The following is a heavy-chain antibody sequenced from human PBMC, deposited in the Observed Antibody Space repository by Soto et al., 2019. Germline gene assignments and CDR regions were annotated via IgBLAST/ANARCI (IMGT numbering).Heavy chain of an antibody. CDR3: AKDPSAGYSSSWYEVDY. CDR2: ISGSGGST. CDR1: GFTFSSYA. Sequence: EVQLLESGGGLVQPGGSLRLSCAASGFTFSSYAMSWVRQAPGKGLEWVSAISGSGGSTYYADSVKGRFTISRDNSKNTLYLQMNSLRAEDTAVYYCAKDPSAGYSSSWYEVDYWGQGTLVTVS. V-gene: IGHV3-23*01. D-gene: IGHD6-13*01. J-gene: IGHJ4*02.